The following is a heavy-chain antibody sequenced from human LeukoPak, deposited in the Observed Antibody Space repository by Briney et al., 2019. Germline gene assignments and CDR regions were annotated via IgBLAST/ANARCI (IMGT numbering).Heavy chain of an antibody. CDR2: IIPIFGTA. V-gene: IGHV1-69*05. D-gene: IGHD3-22*01. J-gene: IGHJ4*02. CDR1: GGTFSSYA. CDR3: ARDSYYDSSGYSTTSVY. Sequence: GASVKVSCKASGGTFSSYAISWVRQAPGQGLEWMGGIIPIFGTANYAQKFQGRVTITTDESTSTAYMELSSLRSEDTAVYYCARDSYYDSSGYSTTSVYWGQGTLVTVSS.